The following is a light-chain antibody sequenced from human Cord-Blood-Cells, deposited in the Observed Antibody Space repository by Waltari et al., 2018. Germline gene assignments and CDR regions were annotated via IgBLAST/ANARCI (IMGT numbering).Light chain of an antibody. V-gene: IGLV3-19*01. CDR1: SLRSHY. J-gene: IGLJ3*02. CDR3: NSRDSSGNHLV. CDR2: GKN. Sequence: SSDLTQHPAVSVALGHTVRITCQGDSLRSHYASWYQHKPGQAPVLVTYGKNNRPSGIPDRFSGSRSGNTASLTITGAQAEDEADYYCNSRDSSGNHLVFGGGTKLTVL.